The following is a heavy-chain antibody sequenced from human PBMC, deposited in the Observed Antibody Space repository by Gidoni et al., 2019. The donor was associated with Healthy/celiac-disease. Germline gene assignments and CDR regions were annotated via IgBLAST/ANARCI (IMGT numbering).Heavy chain of an antibody. Sequence: QVQLVQSGAEVKKPGASVKVSCKVSGYTLTELSRHWVRQAPGKGLAWMGGFDPEDGETIYAQKFQGRVTMTEETSTDTAYMELSSLRSEDTAVYYCATDLYCSSTSCDDYWGQGTLVTVSS. CDR1: GYTLTELS. V-gene: IGHV1-24*01. CDR2: FDPEDGET. CDR3: ATDLYCSSTSCDDY. J-gene: IGHJ4*02. D-gene: IGHD2-2*01.